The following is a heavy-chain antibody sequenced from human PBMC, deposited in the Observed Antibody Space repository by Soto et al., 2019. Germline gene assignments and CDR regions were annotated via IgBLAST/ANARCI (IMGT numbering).Heavy chain of an antibody. Sequence: EAQLLESGGGLVQPGGSLRLSCAASGFTFSSYAMNWVRQSPGKGLEWVSGISESGGATDYAAAVKGRFTISRDNSRNTLFLQTNALRGEDTAVYYCAKRGGVCSDGRCYRGYDSWGHGTLVTVSS. CDR2: ISESGGAT. CDR3: AKRGGVCSDGRCYRGYDS. J-gene: IGHJ5*01. V-gene: IGHV3-23*01. CDR1: GFTFSSYA. D-gene: IGHD2-15*01.